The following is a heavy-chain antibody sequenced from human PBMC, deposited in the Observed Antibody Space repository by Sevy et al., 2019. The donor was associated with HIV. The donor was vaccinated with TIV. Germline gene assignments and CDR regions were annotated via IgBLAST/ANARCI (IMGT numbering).Heavy chain of an antibody. CDR1: GFTFSSYG. CDR2: ISYDGSNK. V-gene: IGHV3-30*18. Sequence: GGSLRLSCAASGFTFSSYGMHWVRQAPGKGLEWVAVISYDGSNKYYADSVKGRFTISRDNSKNTLYLQMNSLRAEDTAVYYCAKRGYGDYVGGAFDIWGQGTMVTVSS. D-gene: IGHD4-17*01. CDR3: AKRGYGDYVGGAFDI. J-gene: IGHJ3*02.